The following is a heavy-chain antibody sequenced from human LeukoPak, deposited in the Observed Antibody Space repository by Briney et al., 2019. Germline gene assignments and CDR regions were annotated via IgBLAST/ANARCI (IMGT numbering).Heavy chain of an antibody. CDR1: GGSISSSSSY. D-gene: IGHD5-18*01. Sequence: SETLSLTCTVSGGSISSSSSYWRWIRQPPGKGLEWIGEINHSGSTNYNPSLKSRVTISVDTSKNQFSLKLSSVTAADAAVYYCARGRIQLWLPIYYGMDVWGQGTTVTVSS. CDR3: ARGRIQLWLPIYYGMDV. V-gene: IGHV4-39*07. CDR2: INHSGST. J-gene: IGHJ6*02.